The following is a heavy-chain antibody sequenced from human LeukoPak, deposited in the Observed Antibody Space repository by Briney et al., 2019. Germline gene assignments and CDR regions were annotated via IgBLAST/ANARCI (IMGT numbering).Heavy chain of an antibody. V-gene: IGHV3-21*01. CDR2: ISSSSSYI. J-gene: IGHJ3*02. CDR1: GFTFSSYS. Sequence: IPGGSLRLSCAASGFTFSSYSMNWVRQAPGKGLEWVSSISSSSSYIYYADSVKGRFTISRDNAKNSLYLQMNSLRAEDTAVYYCARETNLLLRGSAFDIWGQGTMVTVSS. D-gene: IGHD1-26*01. CDR3: ARETNLLLRGSAFDI.